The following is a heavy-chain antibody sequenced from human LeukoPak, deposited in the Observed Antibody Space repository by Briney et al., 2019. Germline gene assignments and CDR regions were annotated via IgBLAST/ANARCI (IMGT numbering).Heavy chain of an antibody. CDR3: ARDLYRSSIGYYDVLTGYFNWFDP. CDR2: INTSGST. J-gene: IGHJ5*02. D-gene: IGHD3-9*01. V-gene: IGHV4-4*07. Sequence: TPSETLSLTCSVSGASITSYYWSWIRQPAGKGLEWIGRINTSGSTNYNPSLKSRVTMSVDTSKNQFSLKLSSVTAADTAVYYCARDLYRSSIGYYDVLTGYFNWFDPWGQGTLVTVSS. CDR1: GASITSYY.